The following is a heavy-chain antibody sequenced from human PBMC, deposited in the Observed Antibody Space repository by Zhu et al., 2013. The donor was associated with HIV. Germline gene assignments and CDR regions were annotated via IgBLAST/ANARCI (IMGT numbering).Heavy chain of an antibody. CDR2: INPKSGGT. Sequence: QVQLVQSGAEVKKPRSSVKVSCKASGYTFSGHYLHWVRQAPGQGLEWLGWINPKSGGTNYAHKFQGRVTMTRDTSISTAYMELSRLRSDDTAVYHCASDLWEKAFDIWGQGTMVTVSS. V-gene: IGHV1-2*02. D-gene: IGHD1-26*01. CDR1: GYTFSGHY. J-gene: IGHJ3*02. CDR3: ASDLWEKAFDI.